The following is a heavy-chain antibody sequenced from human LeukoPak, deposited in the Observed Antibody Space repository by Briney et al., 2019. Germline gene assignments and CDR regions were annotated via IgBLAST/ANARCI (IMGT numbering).Heavy chain of an antibody. CDR1: GGSISSGGYY. V-gene: IGHV4-31*03. J-gene: IGHJ4*02. CDR2: IYYSGST. Sequence: SETLSLTCTVSGGSISSGGYYWSWIRQHPGKGLEWIGYIYYSGSTYYNPSLKSRVTISVDTSKNQFSLKLSSVTAADTAVYYCAREAASSGSAGYYFDYWGQGTLVTVSS. D-gene: IGHD3-22*01. CDR3: AREAASSGSAGYYFDY.